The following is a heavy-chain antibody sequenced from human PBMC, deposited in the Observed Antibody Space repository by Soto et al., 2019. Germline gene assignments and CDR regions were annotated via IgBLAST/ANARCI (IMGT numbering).Heavy chain of an antibody. CDR3: VRDRDLYRDMVHADL. CDR2: ITIRTGNI. CDR1: GVTISGCS. J-gene: IGHJ4*01. Sequence: VGSLRLACEASGVTISGCSMNWDIQAPGKGLEWLAYITIRTGNILYADSVRGRFTISADNAENSVFLQMNSLRDEDTAVYFCVRDRDLYRDMVHADLWGQGTLVPVS. D-gene: IGHD1-26*01. V-gene: IGHV3-48*02.